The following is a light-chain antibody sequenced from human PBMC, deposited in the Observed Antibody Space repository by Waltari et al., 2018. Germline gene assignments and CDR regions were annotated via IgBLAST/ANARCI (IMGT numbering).Light chain of an antibody. CDR2: KVS. V-gene: IGKV1-5*03. Sequence: DIQMTQSPSMLSASVGDSVTITCRATQTPNQWVAWYHQKSGRAPRLLIYKVSRLQSGVPARFSGSGSGTDFTLTIDGLQPDDSATYYCQQYDSYPYTFGRGTKVQF. J-gene: IGKJ2*01. CDR3: QQYDSYPYT. CDR1: QTPNQW.